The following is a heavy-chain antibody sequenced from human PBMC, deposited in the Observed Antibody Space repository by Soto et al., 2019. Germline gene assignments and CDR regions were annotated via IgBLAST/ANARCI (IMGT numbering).Heavy chain of an antibody. Sequence: GGSLRLSCAASGFTFSSYSMNWVRQAPGKGLEWVSYISSSSSTIYYADSVKGRFTISRDNAKNSLYLQMNSLRDEDTAVYYYARDRSCSGGSCYSGRSRSDYWGQGTLVTVSS. J-gene: IGHJ4*02. CDR2: ISSSSSTI. D-gene: IGHD2-15*01. CDR1: GFTFSSYS. CDR3: ARDRSCSGGSCYSGRSRSDY. V-gene: IGHV3-48*02.